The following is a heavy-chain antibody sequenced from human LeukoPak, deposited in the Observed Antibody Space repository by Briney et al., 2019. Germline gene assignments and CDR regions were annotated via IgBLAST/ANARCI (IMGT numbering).Heavy chain of an antibody. D-gene: IGHD2-15*01. CDR3: AAACSGGSCYSAGWYFDP. V-gene: IGHV1-58*01. J-gene: IGHJ2*01. Sequence: SVKVSCKASGFTFTSSAVQWVRQARGQRLEWIGWIVVGSGNTNYAQKFQERVTITRDMSTSTAYMELSSLRSEDTAVYYCAAACSGGSCYSAGWYFDPWGRGTLVTVSS. CDR2: IVVGSGNT. CDR1: GFTFTSSA.